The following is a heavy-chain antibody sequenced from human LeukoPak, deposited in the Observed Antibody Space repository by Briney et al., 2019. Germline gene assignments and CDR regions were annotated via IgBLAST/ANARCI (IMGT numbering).Heavy chain of an antibody. CDR2: IYHSGST. J-gene: IGHJ4*02. V-gene: IGHV4-59*08. CDR1: GGSISSYY. CDR3: ARVEMATALVDY. D-gene: IGHD5-24*01. Sequence: PSETLSLTCTVSGGSISSYYWSWIRQPPGKGLEWIGNIYHSGSTYYNPSLKSRVTISVDTSKNQFSLKLSSVTAADTAVYYCARVEMATALVDYWGQGTLVTVSS.